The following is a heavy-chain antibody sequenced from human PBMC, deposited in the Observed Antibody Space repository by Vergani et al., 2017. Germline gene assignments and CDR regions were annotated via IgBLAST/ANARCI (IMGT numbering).Heavy chain of an antibody. D-gene: IGHD3-22*01. CDR1: GYTFTSYD. Sequence: QVQLVQSGAEVKKPGASVKVSCKASGYTFTSYDINWVRQATGQGLEWMGWMNPNSGNTGYAQKFQGRVTMTRNTSISTAYMELSSLRSEDTAVYYCARGRYYDSSGYYYLFDYWGQGTLVTVSS. J-gene: IGHJ4*02. CDR3: ARGRYYDSSGYYYLFDY. V-gene: IGHV1-8*01. CDR2: MNPNSGNT.